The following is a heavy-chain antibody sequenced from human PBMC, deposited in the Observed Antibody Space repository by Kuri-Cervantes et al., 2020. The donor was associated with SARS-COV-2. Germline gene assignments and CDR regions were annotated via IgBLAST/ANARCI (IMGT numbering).Heavy chain of an antibody. D-gene: IGHD3-22*01. Sequence: SVKVSCKASGGTFSSYAISWVRQAPGQGLEWMGRIIPILGTANYAQKFQGRVTMTEDTSTDTAYMELSSLRSEDTAVYYCAPGNYYDSSGYYRAEYFQHWGQGTLVTVSS. CDR1: GGTFSSYA. CDR3: APGNYYDSSGYYRAEYFQH. V-gene: IGHV1-69*04. CDR2: IIPILGTA. J-gene: IGHJ1*01.